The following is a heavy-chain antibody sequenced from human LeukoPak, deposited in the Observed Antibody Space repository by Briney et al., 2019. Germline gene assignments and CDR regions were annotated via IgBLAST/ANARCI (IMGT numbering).Heavy chain of an antibody. J-gene: IGHJ2*01. V-gene: IGHV4-59*08. D-gene: IGHD6-13*01. CDR1: GGSISSYY. CDR2: IYYSGST. CDR3: ARHWGYSSWGWSWYFDL. Sequence: SETLSLTCTVSGGSISSYYWSWIRQPPGKGLEWIGYIYYSGSTNYNPSLKSRVTISVDTSKNQFSLKLSSVTAADTAVYYCARHWGYSSWGWSWYFDLWGRGTLVTVSS.